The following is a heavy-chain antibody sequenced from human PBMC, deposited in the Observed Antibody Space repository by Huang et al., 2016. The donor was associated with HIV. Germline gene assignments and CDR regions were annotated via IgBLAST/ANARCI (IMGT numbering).Heavy chain of an antibody. J-gene: IGHJ4*02. CDR1: GDSIRSGGYY. D-gene: IGHD3-3*01. CDR2: IYYRGGS. V-gene: IGHV4-30-4*08. CDR3: ARAPATHSVFFY. Sequence: QVQLQESGPGLVKPSQTLSLTCTVSGDSIRSGGYYWNWIRQSPATGLEWIGYIYYRGGSDYNPSLKSRVSISIDAFKNRVSLKLKSVTVADTAVYYCARAPATHSVFFYWGQGTLVTVSA.